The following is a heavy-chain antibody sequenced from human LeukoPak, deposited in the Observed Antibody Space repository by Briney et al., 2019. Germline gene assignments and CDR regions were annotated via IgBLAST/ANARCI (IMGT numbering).Heavy chain of an antibody. V-gene: IGHV4-4*09. CDR2: IYTSGST. D-gene: IGHD4-17*01. CDR3: ARRSHDYGDYGLDWYFDL. Sequence: SETLSLTCTVSGGSISSYYWSWIRQPPGKGLEWIGYIYTSGSTNYNPSLKSRVTISVDTSKNQFSLKLSSVTAADTAVYYCARRSHDYGDYGLDWYFDLWGRGTLVTVSS. J-gene: IGHJ2*01. CDR1: GGSISSYY.